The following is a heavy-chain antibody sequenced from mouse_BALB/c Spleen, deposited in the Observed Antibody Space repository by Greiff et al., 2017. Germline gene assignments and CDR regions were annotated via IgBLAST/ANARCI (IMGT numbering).Heavy chain of an antibody. CDR1: GFSLTSYG. J-gene: IGHJ3*01. V-gene: IGHV2-4-1*01. D-gene: IGHD2-14*01. CDR2: IWSGGST. CDR3: ARHGYRYPFAY. Sequence: QVQLKQSGPGLVQPSQSLSITCTVSGFSLTSYGVHWVRQSPGKGLEWLGVIWSGGSTDYNAAFISRLSISKDNSKSQVFFKMNSLQADDTAIYYCARHGYRYPFAYWGQGTLVTVSA.